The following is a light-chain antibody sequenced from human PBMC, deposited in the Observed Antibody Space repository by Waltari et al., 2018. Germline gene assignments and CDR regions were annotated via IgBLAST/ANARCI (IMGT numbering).Light chain of an antibody. CDR2: GAS. CDR3: QHYLRLPVT. V-gene: IGKV3-20*01. J-gene: IGKJ1*01. Sequence: EIVLTQSPGTLSLSLGERATVSCRASQSVSRALAWYQQKPGRAPRLLICGASTRATGIPDRFSGSGSGTDFSLNISRLEADDFAVYYCQHYLRLPVTFGQGTTVEI. CDR1: QSVSRA.